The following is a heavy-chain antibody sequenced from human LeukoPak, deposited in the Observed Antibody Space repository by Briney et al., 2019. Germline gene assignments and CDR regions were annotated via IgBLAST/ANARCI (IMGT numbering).Heavy chain of an antibody. CDR2: INPNSGGT. CDR3: AREGYCTGGTCFDN. Sequence: ASVKVSFKASGYTFTGYYLHWVRQAPGQGLEWMGWINPNSGGTDYAQKFQGRVTTTRDTSISTVYMELSRLRSDDTAVYYCAREGYCTGGTCFDNWGRGTLVTVSS. D-gene: IGHD2-8*02. CDR1: GYTFTGYY. J-gene: IGHJ4*02. V-gene: IGHV1-2*02.